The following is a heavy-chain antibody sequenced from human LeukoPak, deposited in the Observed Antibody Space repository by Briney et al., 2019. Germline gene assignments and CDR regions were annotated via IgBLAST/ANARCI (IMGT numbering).Heavy chain of an antibody. D-gene: IGHD6-13*01. V-gene: IGHV3-23*01. J-gene: IGHJ6*02. Sequence: PGGSLRLSCAASGFTFGNYAMSWVRQAPGKGLEWVAAINGGGGNTYYADSVKGRFTISRDNSKNMLFLHLNSLRAEDTAVYFCTREWEIAAAAAYFHGMDVWGQGTTVTVSS. CDR3: TREWEIAAAAAYFHGMDV. CDR1: GFTFGNYA. CDR2: INGGGGNT.